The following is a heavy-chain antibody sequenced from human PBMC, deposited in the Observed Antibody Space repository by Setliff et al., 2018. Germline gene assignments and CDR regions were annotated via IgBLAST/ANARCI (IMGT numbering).Heavy chain of an antibody. J-gene: IGHJ6*03. CDR2: IYTSWST. CDR1: GDSISSRPFY. CDR3: ARMTGFQYIDV. D-gene: IGHD3-3*01. V-gene: IGHV4-61*09. Sequence: SETLSLTCTVSGDSISSRPFYWGWFRQPAGKELEWIGQIYTSWSTIYNPSLKSRVTILLDTSKNQFSLTLTSVTAADTAVYYCARMTGFQYIDVWGKGTTVTVSS.